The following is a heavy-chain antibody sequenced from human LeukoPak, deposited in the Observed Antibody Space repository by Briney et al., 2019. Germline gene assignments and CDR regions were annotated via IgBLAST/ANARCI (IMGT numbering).Heavy chain of an antibody. CDR2: ISSGGSTI. D-gene: IGHD2-8*01. Sequence: GGSLRLSCAVSGFTFSDYYMSWIRQAPGKGLEWVSYISSGGSTISHADSVRGRFTITRDNSKNTLYLEMNSLRAEDTAVYYCTKGAWLDYWGRGTLVTVSS. J-gene: IGHJ4*02. CDR1: GFTFSDYY. CDR3: TKGAWLDY. V-gene: IGHV3-11*01.